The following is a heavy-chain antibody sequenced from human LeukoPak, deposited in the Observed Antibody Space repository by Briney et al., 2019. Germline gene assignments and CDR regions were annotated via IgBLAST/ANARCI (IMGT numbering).Heavy chain of an antibody. CDR1: GFTFSSYG. CDR3: VRLGGATGQYFYH. Sequence: GRSLRLSCAASGFTFSSYGMHWVRQAPGKGLEWVAVIWYDGSNKYYADSVKGRFTISRDNSKNTLYLQMNSLRAEDTAVYYCVRLGGATGQYFYHWGQGTRVTVSS. V-gene: IGHV3-33*01. CDR2: IWYDGSNK. J-gene: IGHJ1*01. D-gene: IGHD1-26*01.